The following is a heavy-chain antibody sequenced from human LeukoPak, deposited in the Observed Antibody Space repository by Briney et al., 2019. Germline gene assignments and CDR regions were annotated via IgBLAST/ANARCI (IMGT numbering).Heavy chain of an antibody. D-gene: IGHD6-13*01. CDR1: GYTFTSYY. CDR2: INPSGGST. CDR3: AKTLFPQQLILVYDI. J-gene: IGHJ3*02. V-gene: IGHV1-46*01. Sequence: ASVKVSCKASGYTFTSYYMHWVRQAPGQGLEWMGIINPSGGSTSYAQKFQGRVTMTRDMSTSTDYMELSSLRSEDTAVYYCAKTLFPQQLILVYDIWGRGTMVTVSS.